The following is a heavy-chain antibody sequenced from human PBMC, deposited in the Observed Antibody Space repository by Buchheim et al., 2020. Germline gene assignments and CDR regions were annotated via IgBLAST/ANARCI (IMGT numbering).Heavy chain of an antibody. J-gene: IGHJ6*02. V-gene: IGHV1-2*02. CDR2: INPNSGGT. CDR1: GYTFTGYY. CDR3: ARDQVPRLASHYYYYGMDV. D-gene: IGHD2-2*01. Sequence: QVQLVQSGAEVKKPGASVKVSCKASGYTFTGYYMHWVRQAPGQGLEWMGWINPNSGGTNYAQQFQGRVTMTRDPSISTAYMELSRLRSDDTAVYYCARDQVPRLASHYYYYGMDVWGQGTT.